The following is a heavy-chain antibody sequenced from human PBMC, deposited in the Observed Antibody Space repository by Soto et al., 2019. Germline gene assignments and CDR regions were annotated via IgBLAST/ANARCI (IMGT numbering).Heavy chain of an antibody. D-gene: IGHD3-16*01. CDR1: GFTFSSYE. V-gene: IGHV3-48*03. CDR3: ARIQGVWGPRNWFDP. Sequence: EVQLVESGGGLVQPGGSLRLSCVASGFTFSSYEIIWVRRAPGKGLEWVSYISSSGNTIYYADSVKGRFTISRDNAKNSLFLQMNSLRAEDTAIYHCARIQGVWGPRNWFDPWGQGTLVTVSS. CDR2: ISSSGNTI. J-gene: IGHJ5*02.